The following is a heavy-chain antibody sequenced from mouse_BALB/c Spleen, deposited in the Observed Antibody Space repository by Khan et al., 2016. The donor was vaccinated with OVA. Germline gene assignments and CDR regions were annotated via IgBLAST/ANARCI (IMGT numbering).Heavy chain of an antibody. V-gene: IGHV1-9*01. D-gene: IGHD4-1*01. CDR1: GYTFSSYW. Sequence: QVQLKESGAELMKPGASVKISCKATGYTFSSYWIEWVKQRPGHGLEWIGEILPGRGSTNYNEKFNGKATLTADTSSNTAYMQLSSLTSEDSAVYYCARGGLIGTRYFDVWGAGTTVTVSS. J-gene: IGHJ1*01. CDR2: ILPGRGST. CDR3: ARGGLIGTRYFDV.